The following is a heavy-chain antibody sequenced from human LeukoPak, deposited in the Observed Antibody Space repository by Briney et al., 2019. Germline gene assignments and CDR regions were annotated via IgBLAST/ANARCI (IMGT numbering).Heavy chain of an antibody. D-gene: IGHD3-10*01. Sequence: PGGSLRLSCAASGFTFSNYWMHWVRQAPGKGLVWVSRINYDGGSTSYADSVKGRITISRDNAKNTLYLQLNSLRPEDTAVYYCAREGMTYGRRFDYWGQGTLVTVSS. J-gene: IGHJ4*02. CDR1: GFTFSNYW. CDR2: INYDGGST. CDR3: AREGMTYGRRFDY. V-gene: IGHV3-74*01.